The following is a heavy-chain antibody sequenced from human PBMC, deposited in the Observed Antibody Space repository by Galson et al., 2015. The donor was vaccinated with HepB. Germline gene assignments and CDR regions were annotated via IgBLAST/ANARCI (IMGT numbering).Heavy chain of an antibody. CDR2: IYYSGST. V-gene: IGHV4-39*07. CDR1: GGSISSSSYY. D-gene: IGHD6-13*01. J-gene: IGHJ5*02. Sequence: ETLSLTCTVSGGSISSSSYYWGWIRQPPGKGLEWIGSIYYSGSTYYNPSLKSRVTISVDTSKNQFSLKLSSVTAADTAVYYCARLGIAAAGTGDLRWFDPWGQGTLVTVSS. CDR3: ARLGIAAAGTGDLRWFDP.